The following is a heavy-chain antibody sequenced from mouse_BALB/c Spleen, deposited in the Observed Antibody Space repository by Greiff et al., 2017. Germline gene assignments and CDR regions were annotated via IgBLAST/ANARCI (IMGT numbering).Heavy chain of an antibody. V-gene: IGHV5-12-1*01. CDR2: ISSGGGST. D-gene: IGHD1-1*01. CDR3: ARLYYGSSYGAMDY. Sequence: EVKLVESGGGLVKPGGSLKLSCAASGFAFSSYDMSWVRQTPEKRLEWVAYISSGGGSTYYPDTVKGRFTISRDNAKNTLYLQMSSLKSEDTAMYYCARLYYGSSYGAMDYWGQGTSVTVSS. CDR1: GFAFSSYD. J-gene: IGHJ4*01.